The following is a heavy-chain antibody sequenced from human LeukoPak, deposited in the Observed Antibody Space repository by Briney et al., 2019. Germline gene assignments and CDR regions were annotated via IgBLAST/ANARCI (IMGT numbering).Heavy chain of an antibody. V-gene: IGHV3-23*01. D-gene: IGHD3-22*01. J-gene: IGHJ4*02. CDR2: ISASGTST. Sequence: GGSLRLSCAASGFTFSSYGMSWVRQAPGKGLEWVSAISASGTSTYYADSVKGRFTISRDNSKDTLYLQMNSLRAEDTAVYHCAKSSIFYDSSGYYVGEKYYFDYWGQGTLVTVSS. CDR3: AKSSIFYDSSGYYVGEKYYFDY. CDR1: GFTFSSYG.